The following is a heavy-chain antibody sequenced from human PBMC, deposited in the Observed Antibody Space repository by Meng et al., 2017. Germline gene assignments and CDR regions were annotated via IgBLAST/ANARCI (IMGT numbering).Heavy chain of an antibody. CDR1: GFTFSNSD. D-gene: IGHD6-19*01. Sequence: GGPLRLSCAASGFTFSNSDMNWVRQAPGKGLEWVSGVSWNGSRTHYADSVKGRFIISRDNSRNILYQQMNSLRPEDMAVYYCVRGGFRQWLVRGKNYWGQGTLVTVSS. J-gene: IGHJ4*02. CDR2: VSWNGSRT. CDR3: VRGGFRQWLVRGKNY. V-gene: IGHV3-19*01.